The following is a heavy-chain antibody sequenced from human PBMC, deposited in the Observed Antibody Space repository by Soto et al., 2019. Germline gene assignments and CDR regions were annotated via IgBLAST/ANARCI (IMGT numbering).Heavy chain of an antibody. CDR1: GFTFSSYS. J-gene: IGHJ4*02. D-gene: IGHD1-26*01. CDR2: ISSSSSYI. V-gene: IGHV3-21*01. CDR3: ARDAGGEGATDY. Sequence: GGSLRLSCAASGFTFSSYSMNWVRQAPGKGLEWVSSISSSSSYIYYADSVKGRFTISRDNAKNSLYLQMNSLRAEDTAVYYCARDAGGEGATDYWGQGTLVTVSS.